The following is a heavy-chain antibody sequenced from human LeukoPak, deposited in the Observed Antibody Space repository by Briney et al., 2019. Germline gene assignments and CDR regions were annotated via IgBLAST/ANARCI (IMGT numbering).Heavy chain of an antibody. CDR2: INAGNGNT. Sequence: ASVKVSCKASGYTFTSYAMHWVRQAPGQRLEWMGWINAGNGNTKYSQKFLGRVTITRDTSASTAYMELSSLRSEDTAVYYCARTKSVRGDSSPLGYWGQGTLVTVSS. CDR3: ARTKSVRGDSSPLGY. CDR1: GYTFTSYA. J-gene: IGHJ4*02. D-gene: IGHD3-10*01. V-gene: IGHV1-3*01.